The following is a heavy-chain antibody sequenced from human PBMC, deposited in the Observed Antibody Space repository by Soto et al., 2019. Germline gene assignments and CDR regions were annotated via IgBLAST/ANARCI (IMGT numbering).Heavy chain of an antibody. Sequence: SLRLSCAASGFTFSSYGMHWVRQAPGKGLEWVAVISYDGSNKYYADSVKGRFTISRDNSKNTLYLQMNSLRAEDTAVYYCAKDRSYSNYFGYYYYGMDVWGQGTTVTVSS. V-gene: IGHV3-30*18. CDR2: ISYDGSNK. J-gene: IGHJ6*02. D-gene: IGHD4-4*01. CDR1: GFTFSSYG. CDR3: AKDRSYSNYFGYYYYGMDV.